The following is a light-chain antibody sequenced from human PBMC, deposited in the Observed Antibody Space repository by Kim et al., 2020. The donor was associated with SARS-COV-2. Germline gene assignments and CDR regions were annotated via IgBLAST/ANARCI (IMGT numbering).Light chain of an antibody. CDR1: QMIKNNK. Sequence: DIVLTQSPGTLSLSPGERATLSCRASQMIKNNKLVWYQQKAGQPPRLLIYDASSRATGIPDRFSGSGSGTDFTLTVSRLEPEDSAVFYCQHFGSSPFTFGQGTKLEI. CDR3: QHFGSSPFT. V-gene: IGKV3-20*01. J-gene: IGKJ2*01. CDR2: DAS.